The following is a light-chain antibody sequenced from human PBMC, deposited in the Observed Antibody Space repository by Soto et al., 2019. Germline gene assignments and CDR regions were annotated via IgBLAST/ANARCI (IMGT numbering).Light chain of an antibody. CDR3: QQYGSSPWT. V-gene: IGKV3-20*01. CDR2: GAS. J-gene: IGKJ1*01. Sequence: EIVLTQSPGTLSLSPGERATLSSRASQSVSSSYLAWYQQKPGQAPRLLIYGASSRATGIPDRFSDSGSGTDFTLTISRLEPEDFAVYYCQQYGSSPWTFGQGTKVDIK. CDR1: QSVSSSY.